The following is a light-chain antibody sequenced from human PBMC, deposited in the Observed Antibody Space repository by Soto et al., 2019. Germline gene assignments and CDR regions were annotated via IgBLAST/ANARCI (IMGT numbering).Light chain of an antibody. J-gene: IGKJ1*01. CDR1: QSVSSSY. CDR2: GAS. CDR3: QQYGSSPHT. Sequence: EIVLTQSPGTLSLSPGERATLSCRASQSVSSSYLAWYQQKTGQAPRLLIHGASSRATCIPDRFSGSGSGTDFTLTISRLEPEDFAVYYCQQYGSSPHTFGQGTKVDIK. V-gene: IGKV3-20*01.